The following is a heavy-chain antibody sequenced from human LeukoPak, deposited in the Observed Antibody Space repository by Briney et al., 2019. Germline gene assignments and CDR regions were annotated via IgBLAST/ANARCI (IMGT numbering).Heavy chain of an antibody. V-gene: IGHV3-7*01. J-gene: IGHJ4*02. CDR1: GFSVSNYW. Sequence: GGSLRLSCAASGFSVSNYWMSWVRQAPGKGLEWVANIKQDGSEKYYVDSVKGRFTISRDNAKNSLYLQMNSLRAEDTAVYYCARDSVYYYDSSGYKYWGQGTLVAVSS. CDR2: IKQDGSEK. CDR3: ARDSVYYYDSSGYKY. D-gene: IGHD3-22*01.